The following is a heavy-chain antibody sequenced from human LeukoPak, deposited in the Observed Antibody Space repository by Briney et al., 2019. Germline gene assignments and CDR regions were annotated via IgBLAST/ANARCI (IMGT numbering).Heavy chain of an antibody. Sequence: SETLSLTCAVSDDSFSSHYWTWIRQPPGKGLEWIGYISYIGSTNYNPSLKSRVTISIDTSRDQFSLRLSSVTAADTAVYYCARDLVTVTKGFDIWGQGTMVSVSS. CDR3: ARDLVTVTKGFDI. V-gene: IGHV4-59*11. D-gene: IGHD4-17*01. CDR1: DDSFSSHY. CDR2: ISYIGST. J-gene: IGHJ3*02.